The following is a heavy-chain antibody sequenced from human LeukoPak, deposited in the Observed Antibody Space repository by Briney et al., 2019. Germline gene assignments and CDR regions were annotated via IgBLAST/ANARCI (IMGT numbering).Heavy chain of an antibody. CDR2: INHSGST. V-gene: IGHV4-39*07. Sequence: SETLSLTCTVSGGSVRSSSYYWGWIRQPPGKGLEWIGEINHSGSTNYNPSLKSRVTISVDTSKNQFSLKLSSVTAADTAVYYCARDGDRLKIHDAFDIWGQGTMVAVSS. CDR3: ARDGDRLKIHDAFDI. J-gene: IGHJ3*02. CDR1: GGSVRSSSYY.